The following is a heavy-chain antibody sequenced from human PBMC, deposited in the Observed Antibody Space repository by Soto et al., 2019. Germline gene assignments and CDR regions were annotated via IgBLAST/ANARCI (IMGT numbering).Heavy chain of an antibody. CDR1: GYSFTGYY. D-gene: IGHD6-19*01. V-gene: IGHV1-2*02. J-gene: IGHJ4*02. CDR2: IYPNSGDT. CDR3: ASLQTSGWYGFH. Sequence: ASVKVSCKASGYSFTGYYIHWLRQAPGKGLEWMGWIYPNSGDTKSAQKFQGRLTLTRDTSITTAYMELSSMRSDDTAIYYCASLQTSGWYGFHWGQGTLVTVSS.